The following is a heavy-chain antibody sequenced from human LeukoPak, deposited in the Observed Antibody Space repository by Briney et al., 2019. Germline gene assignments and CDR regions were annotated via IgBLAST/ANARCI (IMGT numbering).Heavy chain of an antibody. CDR2: ISDSGGST. CDR3: AKIRVDMITFGGVIGDAFDM. J-gene: IGHJ3*02. D-gene: IGHD3-16*01. V-gene: IGHV3-23*01. CDR1: GFTFRSYG. Sequence: PGGSLILSCAASGFTFRSYGLSWVRQAPGKGLEWVSVISDSGGSTHYADSVKGRFTISRDNSKNTLYLQMNSLKVEDTAVYYCAKIRVDMITFGGVIGDAFDMWGQGTMVTVSS.